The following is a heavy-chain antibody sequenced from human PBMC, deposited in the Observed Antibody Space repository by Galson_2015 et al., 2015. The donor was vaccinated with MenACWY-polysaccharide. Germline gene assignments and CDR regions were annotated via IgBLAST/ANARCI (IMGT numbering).Heavy chain of an antibody. Sequence: SVKVSCKASGSSFSSYSFSWIRQAPGQGLEWMGRIIPIVGVPNYAQKFQGRVTITADRPTSTVYMELSSLTSEDTAFYYCARVYSMSSGHPSSHDFWGQGTLVTVSS. V-gene: IGHV1-69*02. CDR3: ARVYSMSSGHPSSHDF. CDR2: IIPIVGVP. CDR1: GSSFSSYS. D-gene: IGHD6-6*01. J-gene: IGHJ4*02.